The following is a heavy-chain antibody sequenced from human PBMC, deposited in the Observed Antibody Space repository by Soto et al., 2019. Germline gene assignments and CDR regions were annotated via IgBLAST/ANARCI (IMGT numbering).Heavy chain of an antibody. D-gene: IGHD3-22*01. J-gene: IGHJ1*01. CDR3: ARDRVESGYPEYFQH. CDR1: GFTVSSNF. V-gene: IGHV3-53*01. CDR2: IYSGGST. Sequence: GGSLRLSCAASGFTVSSNFMSWVRQAPGKGLEWVSVIYSGGSTYYADSVKGRFTISRDNSKNTLYLQMNSLRAEDTAVYYCARDRVESGYPEYFQHWGQGTPVTVSS.